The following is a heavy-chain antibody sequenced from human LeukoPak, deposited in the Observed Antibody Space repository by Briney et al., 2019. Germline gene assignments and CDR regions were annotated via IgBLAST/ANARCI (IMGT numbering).Heavy chain of an antibody. J-gene: IGHJ4*02. D-gene: IGHD3-10*01. CDR2: IYYSGST. CDR1: GGSISSRSYY. CDR3: ATPPGARRSGDY. Sequence: SETLSLTCTVSGGSISSRSYYWGWIRQPPGKGLEWIGYIYYSGSTNYNPSLKSRVTISVDTSKNQFSLKLSSVTAADTAVYYCATPPGARRSGDYWGQGTLVTVSS. V-gene: IGHV4-61*05.